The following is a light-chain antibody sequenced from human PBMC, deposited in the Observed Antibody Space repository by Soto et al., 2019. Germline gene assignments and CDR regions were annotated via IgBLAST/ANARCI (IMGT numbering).Light chain of an antibody. Sequence: IQMSQSPSTLSASVGDRVTITCRASQSISSWLAWYQQKPGKAPYLLISDTSSLERGVPSRFSGSGSGTEFTLTISSMQPDDFATYYCQQYNGYSRTFGQGTKVDIK. CDR1: QSISSW. V-gene: IGKV1-5*01. CDR3: QQYNGYSRT. CDR2: DTS. J-gene: IGKJ1*01.